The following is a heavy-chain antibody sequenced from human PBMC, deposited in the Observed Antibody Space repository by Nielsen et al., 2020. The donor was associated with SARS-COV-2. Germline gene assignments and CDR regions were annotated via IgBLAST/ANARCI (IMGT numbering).Heavy chain of an antibody. V-gene: IGHV3-33*01. CDR1: EVTFRSHD. Sequence: GGSLRLSCAASEVTFRSHDMQWVRQAPGKGLECVARTWYDGSNKYYADSVKGRFTISRDNSKNTVYLQMNSLRGDDTAVYYCAREMYSSGWDWGQGTQVTVSS. CDR3: AREMYSSGWD. D-gene: IGHD6-19*01. J-gene: IGHJ4*02. CDR2: TWYDGSNK.